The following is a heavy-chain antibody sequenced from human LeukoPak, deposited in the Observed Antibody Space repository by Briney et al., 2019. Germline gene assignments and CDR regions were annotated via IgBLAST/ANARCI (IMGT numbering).Heavy chain of an antibody. D-gene: IGHD4-17*01. CDR3: ARKPSGGYGDYGQLDY. J-gene: IGHJ4*02. CDR1: GYTFTNYD. CDR2: ISAYNGNT. V-gene: IGHV1-18*01. Sequence: ASVKVSCKASGYTFTNYDISWVRQGPGQGLEWMGWISAYNGNTNSAQKLQGRVTMTTDTSTSTAYMELRSLRSDDTAVYYCARKPSGGYGDYGQLDYWGQGTLVTVSS.